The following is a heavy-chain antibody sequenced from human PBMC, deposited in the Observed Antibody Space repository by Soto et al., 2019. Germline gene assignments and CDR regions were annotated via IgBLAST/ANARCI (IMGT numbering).Heavy chain of an antibody. Sequence: GGSLRLSCAASGFTFSSYAMHWVRQAPGKGLEWVAVISYDGSNKYYADSVKGRFTISRDNSKNTLYLQMNSLRAEDTAVYYCARGPRYSSGGDWDYWGQGTLVTVSS. V-gene: IGHV3-30-3*01. CDR1: GFTFSSYA. D-gene: IGHD6-25*01. J-gene: IGHJ4*02. CDR3: ARGPRYSSGGDWDY. CDR2: ISYDGSNK.